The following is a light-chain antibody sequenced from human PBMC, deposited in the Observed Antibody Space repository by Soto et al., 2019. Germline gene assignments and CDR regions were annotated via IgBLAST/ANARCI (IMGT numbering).Light chain of an antibody. J-gene: IGKJ4*01. CDR1: QGISSY. V-gene: IGKV1-9*01. CDR2: AAS. Sequence: DIKLTQSPSFLSASVGDRVTITCRASQGISSYLAWYQQKPGKAPKLLIYAASTLQSGVPSRFSGSGSGTEVTLTIISLQPEDFATYYCQQLNSYPLLTFGGGTKVEIK. CDR3: QQLNSYPLLT.